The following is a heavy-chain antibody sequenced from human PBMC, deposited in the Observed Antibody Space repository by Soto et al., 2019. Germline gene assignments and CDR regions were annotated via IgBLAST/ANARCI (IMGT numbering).Heavy chain of an antibody. D-gene: IGHD3-16*01. J-gene: IGHJ6*02. Sequence: ASVKVSCKASGYTFTIYYMHWVRQAPGQGLEWMGIINPSGGSTSYAQKFQGRVTMTRDTSTSTVYMELSSLRSEDTAVYYRARQGLGVAPQLVYYYYGMDVWGQGTTVTVSS. V-gene: IGHV1-46*01. CDR3: ARQGLGVAPQLVYYYYGMDV. CDR1: GYTFTIYY. CDR2: INPSGGST.